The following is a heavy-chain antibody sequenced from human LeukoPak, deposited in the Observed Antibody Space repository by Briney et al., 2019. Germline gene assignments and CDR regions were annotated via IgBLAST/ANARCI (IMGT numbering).Heavy chain of an antibody. J-gene: IGHJ6*03. CDR3: ARVVAAAATPYYYYYMDV. CDR1: GFTFSSYS. Sequence: GGSLRLSCAASGFTFSSYSMNWVRQAPGKGLEWVSYISSSSSTIYYADSVKGRFTISRDNAKNSLYLQMNSLRAEDTAVYYCARVVAAAATPYYYYYMDVWGKGTTVTVSS. CDR2: ISSSSSTI. D-gene: IGHD6-13*01. V-gene: IGHV3-48*01.